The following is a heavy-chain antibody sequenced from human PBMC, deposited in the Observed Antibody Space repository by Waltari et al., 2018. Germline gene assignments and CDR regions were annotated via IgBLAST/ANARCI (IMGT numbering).Heavy chain of an antibody. CDR3: ASGNSHAFDI. V-gene: IGHV3-74*01. D-gene: IGHD1-7*01. CDR1: GFTFSSYW. Sequence: EVQLVESGGGLIQPGGSLRLSCAASGFTFSSYWMHWVRQATGKGLVWGERINSDGSSTSNADSVKGRFTISRDNAKNTLYLQMNSLRAEDTAMYYCASGNSHAFDIWGQGTMVTVSS. J-gene: IGHJ3*02. CDR2: INSDGSST.